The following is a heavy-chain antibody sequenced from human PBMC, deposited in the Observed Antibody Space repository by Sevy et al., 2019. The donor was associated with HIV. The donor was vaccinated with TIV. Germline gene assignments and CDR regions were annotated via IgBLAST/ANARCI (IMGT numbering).Heavy chain of an antibody. CDR1: GFTFSSYW. J-gene: IGHJ4*02. Sequence: GESLKISCAASGFTFSSYWMSWVRQAPGKGLEWVANIKQDGSEKYYVDSVKGRFTISRDNAKNSLYLQMNSLRAEDTAVYYCARLGGYYDYVWGSYRQYDFDYWGQGTLVTVSS. CDR3: ARLGGYYDYVWGSYRQYDFDY. V-gene: IGHV3-7*01. D-gene: IGHD3-16*02. CDR2: IKQDGSEK.